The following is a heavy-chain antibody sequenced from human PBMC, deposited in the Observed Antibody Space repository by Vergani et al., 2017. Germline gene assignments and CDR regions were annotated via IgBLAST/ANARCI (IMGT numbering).Heavy chain of an antibody. V-gene: IGHV1-46*01. CDR2: INPSGGST. D-gene: IGHD1-26*01. J-gene: IGHJ5*02. CDR1: GYTFTSYY. Sequence: QVQLVQSGAEVKKPGASVKVSCKASGYTFTSYYMHWVRQAPGQGLEWMGIINPSGGSTSYAQKFQGRVTMTTDTSTSTVYMELSSVRSDDTALYYCASAFLKWETRGWFDPWGQGTLVTVSS. CDR3: ASAFLKWETRGWFDP.